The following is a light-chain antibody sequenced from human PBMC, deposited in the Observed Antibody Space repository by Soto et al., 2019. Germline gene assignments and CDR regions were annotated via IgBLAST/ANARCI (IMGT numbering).Light chain of an antibody. V-gene: IGKV3-20*01. CDR2: DAS. J-gene: IGKJ2*03. CDR3: QQYGNLPYS. Sequence: ELVLTQSPGTLSLSPGERATISCSASQSVSNNYVAWYQQKVGQAPRLLIFDASNRATGTPDRFSGSGSGTDFTLTISRLEPEDFAVYYCQQYGNLPYSFGQGTNLAIK. CDR1: QSVSNNY.